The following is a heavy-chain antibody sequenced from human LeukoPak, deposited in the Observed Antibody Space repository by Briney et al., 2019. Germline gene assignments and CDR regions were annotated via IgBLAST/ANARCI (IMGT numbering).Heavy chain of an antibody. CDR2: ISSSSSTI. D-gene: IGHD3-3*01. J-gene: IGHJ4*02. Sequence: GGSLRLSCAASGFTFSSYSINWVRQAPGKGLEWVSYISSSSSTIYYADSVKGRFTISRDNAKNSLYLQMNSLRAEDTAVYYCARDLGDYDFWSGSFDYWGQGTLVTVSS. V-gene: IGHV3-48*01. CDR3: ARDLGDYDFWSGSFDY. CDR1: GFTFSSYS.